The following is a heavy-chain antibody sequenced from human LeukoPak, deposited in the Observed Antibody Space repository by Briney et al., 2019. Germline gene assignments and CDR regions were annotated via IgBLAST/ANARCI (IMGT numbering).Heavy chain of an antibody. V-gene: IGHV3-66*01. D-gene: IGHD6-19*01. Sequence: GGSLRLSCAASGFTVSNNYISWVRQAPGKGLEWVSVIYSGGSTYYADSVKGRFTISRDNSKNTLYLQMNSLRAEDTAVYYCVRVAVAGNLNNWFDPWGQGTLVTVSS. CDR3: VRVAVAGNLNNWFDP. CDR1: GFTVSNNY. J-gene: IGHJ5*02. CDR2: IYSGGST.